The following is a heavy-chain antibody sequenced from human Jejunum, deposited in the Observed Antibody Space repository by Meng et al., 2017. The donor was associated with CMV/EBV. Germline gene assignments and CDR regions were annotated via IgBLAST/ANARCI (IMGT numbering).Heavy chain of an antibody. Sequence: QVLLTEAGPGLVKSSETLSLTCFVSAGPISGYYWSWIRQPAGKGLEWIGRIYTSGSTHYNPSLKSRLTMSVDLAKNQISLKLSSVTAADTAVYYCARESGSYYWFDPWGQGTLVTVSS. CDR3: ARESGSYYWFDP. CDR2: IYTSGST. V-gene: IGHV4-4*07. J-gene: IGHJ5*02. D-gene: IGHD1-26*01. CDR1: AGPISGYY.